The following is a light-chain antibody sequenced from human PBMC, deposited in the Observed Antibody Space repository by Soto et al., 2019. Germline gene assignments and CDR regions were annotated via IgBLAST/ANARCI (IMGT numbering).Light chain of an antibody. V-gene: IGLV1-44*01. Sequence: QSVLTQPPSASGTPGQRVTISCSGSSSNIGTNAVNWYQQLPGTAPKLLIYNNNQRPSGVPERFSGSKSGTSASLAISGRQSEDEADYYCAAWDGSLNGVVFGEGTKLTVL. CDR3: AAWDGSLNGVV. J-gene: IGLJ2*01. CDR1: SSNIGTNA. CDR2: NNN.